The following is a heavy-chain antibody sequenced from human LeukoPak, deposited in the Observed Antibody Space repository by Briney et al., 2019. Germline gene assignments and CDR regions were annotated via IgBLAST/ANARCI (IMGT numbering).Heavy chain of an antibody. CDR2: INHSGST. J-gene: IGHJ4*02. D-gene: IGHD2-15*01. V-gene: IGHV4-34*01. Sequence: PSETLSLTCAVYGGSFSGYYWSWIRQPPGKGLEWIGEINHSGSTNYNPSLKSRVTISVDTSKNQFSLKLSSVTASDTAVYYCARELKGYCSGGSCAYYFDYWGQGTLVTVSS. CDR3: ARELKGYCSGGSCAYYFDY. CDR1: GGSFSGYY.